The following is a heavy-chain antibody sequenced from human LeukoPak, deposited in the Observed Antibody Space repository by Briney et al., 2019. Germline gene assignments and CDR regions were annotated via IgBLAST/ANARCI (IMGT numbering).Heavy chain of an antibody. CDR1: GFTFSSYA. CDR3: AKGSRGDYGSGSYLYFDY. CDR2: ISGSGGST. J-gene: IGHJ4*02. Sequence: GGSLRLSCAASGFTFSSYAMSWVRQAPGKGLEWVSAISGSGGSTYYADSVKGRFTIPRDNSKNTLYLQMNSLRAEDTAVYYCAKGSRGDYGSGSYLYFDYWGQGTLVTVSS. V-gene: IGHV3-23*01. D-gene: IGHD3-10*01.